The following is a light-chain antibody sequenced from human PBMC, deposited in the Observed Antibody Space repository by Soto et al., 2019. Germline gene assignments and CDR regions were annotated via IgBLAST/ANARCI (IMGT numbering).Light chain of an antibody. V-gene: IGLV2-14*01. CDR1: SSDVGGYNY. CDR3: CSYTGSSTDVV. Sequence: QSALTQPASVSGSPGQSITISCTGTSSDVGGYNYVSWYQQHPGKAPKLMIYDVSNRPSGVSNRFSGSKSGNTASLTISGLHAEDEADYYCCSYTGSSTDVVVGGGTELTVL. CDR2: DVS. J-gene: IGLJ2*01.